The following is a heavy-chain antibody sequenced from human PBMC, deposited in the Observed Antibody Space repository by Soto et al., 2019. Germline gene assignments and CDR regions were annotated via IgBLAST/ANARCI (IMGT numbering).Heavy chain of an antibody. CDR1: GFTFSSYS. Sequence: PGGSLRLSCAASGFTFSSYSMSWVRQAPGKGLEWVGRIKSKTDGGTTDYAAPVKGRFTISRDDSKNTLYLQMNSLKTEDTAVYYCTTDRGYILTGYGFPDRFDPWGQGTLVTVSS. V-gene: IGHV3-15*01. CDR3: TTDRGYILTGYGFPDRFDP. J-gene: IGHJ5*02. D-gene: IGHD3-9*01. CDR2: IKSKTDGGTT.